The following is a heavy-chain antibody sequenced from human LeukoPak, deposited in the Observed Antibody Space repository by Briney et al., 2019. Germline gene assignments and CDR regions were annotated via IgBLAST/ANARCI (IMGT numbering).Heavy chain of an antibody. V-gene: IGHV3-11*04. CDR2: ISSSGSTI. J-gene: IGHJ4*02. CDR3: AREPPGSSGWYPRPVDY. Sequence: GGSLRLSCAASGFTFSDYYMSWIRQAPGKGLEWVSYISSSGSTIYYADSVKGRFTISRDNAKNSLYLQMNSLRDEDTAVHYCAREPPGSSGWYPRPVDYWGQGTLVTVSS. D-gene: IGHD6-19*01. CDR1: GFTFSDYY.